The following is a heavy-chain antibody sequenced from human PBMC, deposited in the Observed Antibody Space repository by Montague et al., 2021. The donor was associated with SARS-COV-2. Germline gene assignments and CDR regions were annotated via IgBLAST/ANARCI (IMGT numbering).Heavy chain of an antibody. CDR2: IDWDDDK. CDR1: GFSLGTSGVC. J-gene: IGHJ4*02. CDR3: ARMGPAVPGIMSTYNFNI. D-gene: IGHD6-19*01. V-gene: IGHV2-70*13. Sequence: PALVKPTQTLTLTCTFSGFSLGTSGVCVSWIRQPPGKALEWLALIDWDDDKYYSASLKTRLTISKGPSTNQVVLTMTNMDPVDTGTYYCARMGPAVPGIMSTYNFNIWGQGTQVTVSS.